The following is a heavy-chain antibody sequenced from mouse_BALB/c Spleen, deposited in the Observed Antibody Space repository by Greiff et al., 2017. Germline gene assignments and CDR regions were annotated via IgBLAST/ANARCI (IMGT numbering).Heavy chain of an antibody. D-gene: IGHD2-2*01. Sequence: DVKLVESGGGLVKPGGSLKLSCAASGFTFSSYAMSWVRQTPEKRLEWVATISSGGSYTYYPDSVKGRFTISRDNAKNTLYLQMSSLRSEDTAMYYCARRGGYGVFDYWGQGTTLTVSS. CDR1: GFTFSSYA. CDR3: ARRGGYGVFDY. V-gene: IGHV5-9-3*01. CDR2: ISSGGSYT. J-gene: IGHJ2*01.